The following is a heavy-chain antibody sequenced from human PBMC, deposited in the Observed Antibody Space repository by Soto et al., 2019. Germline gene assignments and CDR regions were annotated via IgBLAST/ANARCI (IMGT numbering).Heavy chain of an antibody. D-gene: IGHD4-17*01. J-gene: IGHJ6*02. Sequence: SLRLSCAASGFTFSSYAMSWVRQAPGQGLEWVSAISGSGGSTYYADSVKGRFTISRDNSKNTLYLQMNSLRAEDTAVYYCAKDRIPLVITTDLKYYCYGLDVWGQGTTVTVSS. CDR3: AKDRIPLVITTDLKYYCYGLDV. V-gene: IGHV3-23*01. CDR1: GFTFSSYA. CDR2: ISGSGGST.